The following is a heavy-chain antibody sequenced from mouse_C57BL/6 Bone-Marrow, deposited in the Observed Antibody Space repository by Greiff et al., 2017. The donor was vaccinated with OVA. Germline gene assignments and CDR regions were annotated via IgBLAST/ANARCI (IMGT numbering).Heavy chain of an antibody. J-gene: IGHJ3*01. CDR1: GYTFTSYW. D-gene: IGHD2-4*01. Sequence: VQLQQPGAELVLPGASVQLSSKASGYTFTSYWMHWVKQRPGQGLVWSGEIEPSDSNTNYNSKLKGKSTLTVDKSSSTAYMQLSSLTSEDSAVYYCARSKNYDGARFAYWGQGTLVTVSA. CDR2: IEPSDSNT. CDR3: ARSKNYDGARFAY. V-gene: IGHV1-69*01.